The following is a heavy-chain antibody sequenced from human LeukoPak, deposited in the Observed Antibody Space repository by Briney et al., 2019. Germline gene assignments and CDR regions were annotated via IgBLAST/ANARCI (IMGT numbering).Heavy chain of an antibody. Sequence: SETLSLTCTVSGGSISSGGYYWSWIRQHPGKGLEWIGYIYYSGSTYYNPSLKSRVTISVDTSKNQFSLKLSSVTAADTAVYYCARAEVLWFGEYRIFDCWGQGTLVTVSS. CDR1: GGSISSGGYY. CDR2: IYYSGST. V-gene: IGHV4-31*03. D-gene: IGHD3-10*01. J-gene: IGHJ4*02. CDR3: ARAEVLWFGEYRIFDC.